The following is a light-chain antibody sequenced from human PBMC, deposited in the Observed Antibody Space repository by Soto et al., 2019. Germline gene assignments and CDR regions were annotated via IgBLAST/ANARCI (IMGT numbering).Light chain of an antibody. J-gene: IGKJ4*01. CDR1: QIITRF. Sequence: EIQITQSPSCLPASVGDRVTITCRASQIITRFLNWYQQKPGIAPKLLIFAASTLQSGVPSRFSGRGSGTDFTLTISSLQPEDFATYYCQQTYTTPLTFGGGTKVDIK. CDR2: AAS. CDR3: QQTYTTPLT. V-gene: IGKV1-39*01.